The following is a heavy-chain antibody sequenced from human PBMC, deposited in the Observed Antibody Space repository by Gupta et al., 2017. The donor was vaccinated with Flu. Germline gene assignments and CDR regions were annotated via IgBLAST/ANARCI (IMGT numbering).Heavy chain of an antibody. CDR2: MTWNNDRP. CDR3: TKTRDINYDSFRYDGDFDS. V-gene: IGHV3-9*01. J-gene: IGHJ4*02. Sequence: LEESGRDFAHPGMALRLAGAVSGVYFRDYAMTWVRRVPVKGLELVAGMTWNNDRPGYADSVKGRFTVSSYNASNSPYLEMNSIRAEDTALYHCTKTRDINYDSFRYDGDFDSWGRGTLVTVSS. CDR1: GVYFRDYA. D-gene: IGHD3-22*01.